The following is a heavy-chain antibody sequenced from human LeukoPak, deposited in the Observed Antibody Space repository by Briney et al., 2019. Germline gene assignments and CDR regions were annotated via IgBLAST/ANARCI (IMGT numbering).Heavy chain of an antibody. CDR1: GGSISSYY. J-gene: IGHJ4*02. CDR2: IYYSGST. Sequence: SETLSLTCTVSGGSISSYYWSWIRQPPGKGLEWIGYIYYSGSTNYNPSLKSRVTISVDTSKNQFSLKMSSVTAADTAVYYCARAFRSNYYDSSGYWVYYFDYWGQGTLVTVSS. V-gene: IGHV4-59*12. CDR3: ARAFRSNYYDSSGYWVYYFDY. D-gene: IGHD3-22*01.